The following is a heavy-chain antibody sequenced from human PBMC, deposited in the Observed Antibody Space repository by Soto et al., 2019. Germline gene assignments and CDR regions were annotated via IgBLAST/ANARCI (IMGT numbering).Heavy chain of an antibody. CDR3: ARCMGFDGSGYAFFDS. CDR2: VSSSSSYI. Sequence: EVQLVESGGGLVKPGGSLRLSCAASGFTFSGHTINWVRQAPGNGLEWVSSVSSSSSYIYYADSVKGRFTVSRDNAEKSLYLQMNSLRAEDTAMYYCARCMGFDGSGYAFFDSWGQGTLVTVSS. D-gene: IGHD3-10*01. V-gene: IGHV3-21*01. J-gene: IGHJ4*02. CDR1: GFTFSGHT.